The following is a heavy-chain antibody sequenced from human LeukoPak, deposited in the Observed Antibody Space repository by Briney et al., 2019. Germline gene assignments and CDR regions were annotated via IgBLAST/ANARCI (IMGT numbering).Heavy chain of an antibody. J-gene: IGHJ4*02. V-gene: IGHV1-3*01. CDR3: ARERVTTTTFDY. D-gene: IGHD5-12*01. CDR1: GYTFTRYI. Sequence: ASVKVSCEASGYTFTRYIMNWVRQAPGQRPEWMGWINPGNGNTKYSEKFQDRVTFTRDTSATTAYMELSSLRSEDTAVYYCARERVTTTTFDYWGQGTLVTVSS. CDR2: INPGNGNT.